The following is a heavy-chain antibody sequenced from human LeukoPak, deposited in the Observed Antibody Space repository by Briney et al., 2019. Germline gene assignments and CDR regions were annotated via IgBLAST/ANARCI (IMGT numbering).Heavy chain of an antibody. J-gene: IGHJ5*01. Sequence: ASVKVSCKASGYTFNGYYIHWVRQAPGQGLEWMGWINPNSGGTNYAQKFQGRVTLTRDTSISTAYMEVNRLRSDDTALYYCARSYEFWSFYSWGHRAPVIVSS. CDR2: INPNSGGT. D-gene: IGHD3-3*01. CDR3: ARSYEFWSFYS. V-gene: IGHV1-2*02. CDR1: GYTFNGYY.